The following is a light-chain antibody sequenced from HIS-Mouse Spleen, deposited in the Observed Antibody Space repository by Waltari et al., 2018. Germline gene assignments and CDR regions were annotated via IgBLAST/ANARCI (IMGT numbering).Light chain of an antibody. Sequence: SYELTQPSSVSVSPGKTARITCSGDVLAKKYARWFQQKPGPAPVLVIYKDSERPSGIPERFSGSSSGTTVTLTISGAQVEDEADYYCYSAADNNRVFGGGTKLTVL. J-gene: IGLJ2*01. CDR3: YSAADNNRV. CDR1: VLAKKY. CDR2: KDS. V-gene: IGLV3-27*01.